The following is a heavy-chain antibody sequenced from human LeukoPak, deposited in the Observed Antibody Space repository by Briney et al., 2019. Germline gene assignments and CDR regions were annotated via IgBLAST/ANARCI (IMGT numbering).Heavy chain of an antibody. CDR3: ASALPFQLVH. J-gene: IGHJ4*02. Sequence: SSETLSLTCAVSGGSISSSDWWSWVRQPPGKGLEWIGEIYHSGNTNYNPSLKSRVTMSVDKSKNQFSLKLSSVTAADTAVYYCASALPFQLVHWGQGTLVTVSS. CDR1: GGSISSSDW. CDR2: IYHSGNT. V-gene: IGHV4-4*02. D-gene: IGHD6-13*01.